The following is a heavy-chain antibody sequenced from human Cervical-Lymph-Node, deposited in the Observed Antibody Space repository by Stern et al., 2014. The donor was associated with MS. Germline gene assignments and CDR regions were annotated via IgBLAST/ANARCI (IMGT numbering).Heavy chain of an antibody. CDR2: LYYSGST. V-gene: IGHV4-59*01. CDR1: SGFIGNNY. J-gene: IGHJ4*02. CDR3: ARAGPYDYIWGNFRHRAFYFDS. Sequence: QVQLQESGPGLVKPSETLSLMCSVSSGFIGNNYWSWIRQPPGKGLEWIGHLYYSGSTHYNPSLKSRVTISLDTSKIQLSLRLSSVTAADTAVYYCARAGPYDYIWGNFRHRAFYFDSWGQGALVTVSS. D-gene: IGHD3-16*02.